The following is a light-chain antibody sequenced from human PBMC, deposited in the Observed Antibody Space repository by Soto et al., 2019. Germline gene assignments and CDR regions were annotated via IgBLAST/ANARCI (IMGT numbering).Light chain of an antibody. CDR2: LNSDGSH. V-gene: IGLV4-69*01. CDR1: SGHTNYA. Sequence: QLVLTQSPSASASLGASVKLTCTLSSGHTNYAIAWHQQQPDKGPRYLMKLNSDGSHSKGDGIPDRFSGSTSGAERHLTISSLQSEDEADYYCQTWGTAIHDVVFGGGTKVTVL. CDR3: QTWGTAIHDVV. J-gene: IGLJ2*01.